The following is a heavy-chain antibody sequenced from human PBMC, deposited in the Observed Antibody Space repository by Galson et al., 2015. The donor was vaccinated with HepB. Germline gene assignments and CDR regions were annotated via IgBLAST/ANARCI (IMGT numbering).Heavy chain of an antibody. J-gene: IGHJ4*02. CDR1: GFSFSSFG. CDR3: ARSRGWFGY. CDR2: ISNSGSAI. Sequence: SLGLSCAASGFSFSSFGMNWVRQAPGKGLEWGSYISNSGSAIYYADSVQGRFTISRDNAENSLYLQMNSLRDDDTAVYYCARSRGWFGYWGQGTLVTVSS. V-gene: IGHV3-48*02. D-gene: IGHD6-19*01.